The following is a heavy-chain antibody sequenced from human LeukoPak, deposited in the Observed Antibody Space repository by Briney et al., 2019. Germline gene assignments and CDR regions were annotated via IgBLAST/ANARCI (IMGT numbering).Heavy chain of an antibody. J-gene: IGHJ4*02. CDR3: ARGAPHVRRHLDY. Sequence: SETLSLTCTVSGGSISSYYWSWIRQPPGKGLEWIGYIYYSGSTNYNPSLKSRVTISVDTSKNQFSLKLSSVTAADTAVYYCARGAPHVRRHLDYWGQGTLVTVSS. CDR1: GGSISSYY. V-gene: IGHV4-59*01. CDR2: IYYSGST.